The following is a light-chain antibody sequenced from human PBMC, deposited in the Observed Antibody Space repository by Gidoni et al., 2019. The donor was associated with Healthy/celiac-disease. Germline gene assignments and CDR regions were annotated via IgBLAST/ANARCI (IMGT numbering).Light chain of an antibody. J-gene: IGKJ1*01. CDR3: QQYNNWPLT. CDR2: GAS. CDR1: PSVSSN. Sequence: EIVMTQSPATLSVSPGERANLSCRASPSVSSNFAWYQQKPGQAPRLLIYGASTRATGIPARFSGSGSGTEFTLTISSLQSEYFAVYYCQQYNNWPLTFGQGTKVEIK. V-gene: IGKV3-15*01.